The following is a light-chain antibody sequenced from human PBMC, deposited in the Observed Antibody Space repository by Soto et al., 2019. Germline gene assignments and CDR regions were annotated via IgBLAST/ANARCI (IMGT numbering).Light chain of an antibody. CDR1: QSVSNN. V-gene: IGKV3-15*01. Sequence: EIVLTQSPGTLSLSPGERATLSCRASQSVSNNYLAWYQQKPGQAPRLLIYGASSRATGIPARFSGSGSGTDFTLTISSLQSEDFAVYYCQQYYDWPITFGQGTKVDIK. J-gene: IGKJ1*01. CDR3: QQYYDWPIT. CDR2: GAS.